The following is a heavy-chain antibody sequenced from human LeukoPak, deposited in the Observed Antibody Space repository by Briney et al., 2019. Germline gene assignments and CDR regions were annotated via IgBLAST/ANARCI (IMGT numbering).Heavy chain of an antibody. CDR2: ISAYNGNT. J-gene: IGHJ4*02. CDR1: GYTCTSYG. CDR3: ARDGNSGGWYGDY. Sequence: ASVKVSCTASGYTCTSYGISWVRQAPGQGPEWMGWISAYNGNTNYAQKLQGRVTMTRDTTSSTAYMELGSLRSDDTAVYYCARDGNSGGWYGDYWGQGTLVTVSS. D-gene: IGHD6-19*01. V-gene: IGHV1-18*01.